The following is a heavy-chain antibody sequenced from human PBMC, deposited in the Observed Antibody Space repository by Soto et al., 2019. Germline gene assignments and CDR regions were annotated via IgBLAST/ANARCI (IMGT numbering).Heavy chain of an antibody. CDR2: ISFDGSNK. J-gene: IGHJ6*03. V-gene: IGHV3-30*18. CDR3: AKGMGVYDFWSGYTGRYRDV. Sequence: QVQLVESGGGVVQPGRSLRLSCAASGFTFSSFGMHWVRQAPGKGLEWVAVISFDGSNKYYADSVKGRFTVSRDNSENTQYLQMNCLRPEDTAVYYCAKGMGVYDFWSGYTGRYRDVWGKGTTVTVSS. D-gene: IGHD3-3*01. CDR1: GFTFSSFG.